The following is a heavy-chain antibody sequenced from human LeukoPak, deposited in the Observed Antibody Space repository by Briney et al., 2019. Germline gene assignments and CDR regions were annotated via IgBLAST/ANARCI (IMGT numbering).Heavy chain of an antibody. V-gene: IGHV3-30*18. Sequence: PGRSLRLSCAASGFTFSSYGMHWVRQAPGKGLEWVAAISYDGSNKYYADSVKGRFTISRDNSKNTLYLQMNSLRAEDTAVYYCAKDNFDYWGQGTLVTVSS. CDR1: GFTFSSYG. J-gene: IGHJ4*02. CDR2: ISYDGSNK. CDR3: AKDNFDY.